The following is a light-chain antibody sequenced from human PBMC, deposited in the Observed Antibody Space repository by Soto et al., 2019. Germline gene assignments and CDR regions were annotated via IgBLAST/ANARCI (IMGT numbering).Light chain of an antibody. Sequence: EIVMPPTPLSLSVTPGQPSSISFDSIESLLQSDGNTYLYWYLQKPGQPPQLLIYAVSNRFSGVPDRFSGSGSGTDFTLKISRVEAEDVGVYYCMQSIQLPRTFGQGTKVAIK. CDR2: AVS. CDR3: MQSIQLPRT. J-gene: IGKJ1*01. CDR1: ESLLQSDGNTY. V-gene: IGKV2D-29*01.